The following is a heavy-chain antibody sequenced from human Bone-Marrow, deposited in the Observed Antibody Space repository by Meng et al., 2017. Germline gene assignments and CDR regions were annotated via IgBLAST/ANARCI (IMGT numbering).Heavy chain of an antibody. D-gene: IGHD3-16*01. V-gene: IGHV1-46*01. CDR3: ARDFVELGGRDAFDI. J-gene: IGHJ3*02. Sequence: ASVKVSCKASGYTFTSYYMHWVRQAPGQGLEWMGIINPSGGSTSYAQKFQGRVTMTRDTSTSTVYMELSSLRSEDTAVYYCARDFVELGGRDAFDIWGQGTMVTVSS. CDR1: GYTFTSYY. CDR2: INPSGGST.